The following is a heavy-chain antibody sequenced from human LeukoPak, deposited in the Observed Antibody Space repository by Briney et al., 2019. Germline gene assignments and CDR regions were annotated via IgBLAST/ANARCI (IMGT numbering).Heavy chain of an antibody. J-gene: IGHJ5*02. D-gene: IGHD3-10*01. CDR3: ARDRYGSVAWFDP. V-gene: IGHV3-21*01. Sequence: GGSLRLSSAASGFTFSSYSMNWVRQAPGKGLEWVSSISSSSSYIYYADSVKGRFTISRDNAKNSLYLQMNSLRAEDTAVYYCARDRYGSVAWFDPWGQGTLVTVSS. CDR2: ISSSSSYI. CDR1: GFTFSSYS.